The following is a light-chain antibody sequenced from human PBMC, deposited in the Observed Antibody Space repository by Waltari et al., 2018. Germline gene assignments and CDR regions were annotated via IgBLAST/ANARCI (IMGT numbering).Light chain of an antibody. CDR1: QSINNY. CDR2: DAS. V-gene: IGKV3-11*01. J-gene: IGKJ3*01. Sequence: EIVLTQSPATLSLSPGEGATLPCRANQSINNYLAWYQTQPGQAPSLLIYDASNRPTSIPARFSGNGSGTDFTLTISSLEPEDFAVYYCQQRSHQFTFGPGTKVDI. CDR3: QQRSHQFT.